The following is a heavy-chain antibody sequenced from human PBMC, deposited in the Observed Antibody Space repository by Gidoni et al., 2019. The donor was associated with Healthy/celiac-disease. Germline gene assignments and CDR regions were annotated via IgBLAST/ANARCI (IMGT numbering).Heavy chain of an antibody. CDR2: ISWDGGST. J-gene: IGHJ4*02. D-gene: IGHD6-6*01. CDR3: AKESSSSTYYFDY. V-gene: IGHV3-43*01. Sequence: EVQLVESGGVVVQPGGSLRLSCAASGFPFDDYTMHWVRQAPGKGLEWVSLISWDGGSTYYADSVKGRFTISRDNSKNSLYLQMNSLRTEDTALYYCAKESSSSTYYFDYWGQGTLVTVSS. CDR1: GFPFDDYT.